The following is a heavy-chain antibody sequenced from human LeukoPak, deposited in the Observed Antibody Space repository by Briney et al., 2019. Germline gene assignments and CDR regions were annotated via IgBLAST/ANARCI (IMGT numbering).Heavy chain of an antibody. D-gene: IGHD2-2*01. J-gene: IGHJ3*02. CDR3: ARPPLGYCSSTSCPYAI. V-gene: IGHV1-69*05. CDR1: GGTFSSYA. CDR2: IIPIFGTA. Sequence: ASVNVSCKASGGTFSSYAISWVRQAPGQGLEWMGGIIPIFGTANYAQKFQGRVTITTDESTSTAYMELSSLRSEDTAVYYCARPPLGYCSSTSCPYAIWGQGTMVTVSS.